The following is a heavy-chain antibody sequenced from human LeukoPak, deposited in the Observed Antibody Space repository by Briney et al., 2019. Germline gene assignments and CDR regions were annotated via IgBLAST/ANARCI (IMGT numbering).Heavy chain of an antibody. D-gene: IGHD2-15*01. CDR1: GFTFGDYA. CDR3: ARGVIRAISCLGY. V-gene: IGHV4-34*01. CDR2: INHSGST. J-gene: IGHJ4*02. Sequence: LRLSCTASGFTFGDYAMSWFRQAPGKGLEWIGEINHSGSTNYNPSLKSRVTISVDSSKNQFSLKLNSVTAADTAVYYCARGVIRAISCLGYWGQGTLVTVSS.